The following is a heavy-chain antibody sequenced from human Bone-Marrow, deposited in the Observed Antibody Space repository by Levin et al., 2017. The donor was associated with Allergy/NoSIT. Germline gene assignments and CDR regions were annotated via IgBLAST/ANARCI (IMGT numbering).Heavy chain of an antibody. Sequence: SETLSLTCTVSGGSISSGTYYWNWVRQHPEKGLEWIGHVFHTGSTSYNPSLTSRVTISVDTSEHRFSLNLSSVTAADTAVYYCSRGGAVAANWFDPWGQGTLVTVSS. D-gene: IGHD2-15*01. CDR2: VFHTGST. J-gene: IGHJ5*02. CDR3: SRGGAVAANWFDP. V-gene: IGHV4-31*03. CDR1: GGSISSGTYY.